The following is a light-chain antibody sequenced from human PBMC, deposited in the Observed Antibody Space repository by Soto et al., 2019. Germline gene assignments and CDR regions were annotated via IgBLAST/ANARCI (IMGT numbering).Light chain of an antibody. CDR1: QSISSW. Sequence: DIQMTQSPSTLSASVGDRVTITCRASQSISSWLAWYQQKPGKAPKLLIYKASSLESVVPSRFSGSGSGTEFTLTISSQQTDDFATYYCQQYNSYPTFGQVTKVEIK. CDR2: KAS. CDR3: QQYNSYPT. V-gene: IGKV1-5*03. J-gene: IGKJ1*01.